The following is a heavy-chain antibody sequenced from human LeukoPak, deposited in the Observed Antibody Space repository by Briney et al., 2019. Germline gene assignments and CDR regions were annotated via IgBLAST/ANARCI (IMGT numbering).Heavy chain of an antibody. V-gene: IGHV1-2*02. CDR3: ARVNEWLPVVVVTDYYYYGMDV. Sequence: ASVKVSCKASGYTFTGYYMHWVRQAPGQGLEWMGWINPNSGGTNYAQKFQGRVTMTRDTSISTAYMELSRLRSDDTAVYYCARVNEWLPVVVVTDYYYYGMDVWGQGTTVTVSS. CDR1: GYTFTGYY. CDR2: INPNSGGT. D-gene: IGHD2-21*02. J-gene: IGHJ6*02.